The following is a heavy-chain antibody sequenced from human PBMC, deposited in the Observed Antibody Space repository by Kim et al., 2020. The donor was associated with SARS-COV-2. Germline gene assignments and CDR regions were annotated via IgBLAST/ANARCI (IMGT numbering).Heavy chain of an antibody. D-gene: IGHD3-10*01. CDR3: AKDLRQKYYYGSGYAFDI. Sequence: KGRFTISRDNSKNARYLQMNSLGAEDTAVYYCAKDLRQKYYYGSGYAFDIWGQGTMVTVSS. J-gene: IGHJ3*02. V-gene: IGHV3-30*02.